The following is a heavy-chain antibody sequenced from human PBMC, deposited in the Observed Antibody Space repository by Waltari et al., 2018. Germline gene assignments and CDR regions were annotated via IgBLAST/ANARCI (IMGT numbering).Heavy chain of an antibody. CDR3: ARDRGGGADYLDS. J-gene: IGHJ4*02. D-gene: IGHD3-10*01. V-gene: IGHV3-33*01. Sequence: QVHLVESGGGVVPPGKSPRLSCAASGFSFKHYGMHWVSQAPGKGLEWVEGNWYDGGIKFYGDSVKGRFIVSRDNSNNIFYLQMNSLRGNDTAVYYCARDRGGGADYLDSWGQGTLVTVSS. CDR1: GFSFKHYG. CDR2: NWYDGGIK.